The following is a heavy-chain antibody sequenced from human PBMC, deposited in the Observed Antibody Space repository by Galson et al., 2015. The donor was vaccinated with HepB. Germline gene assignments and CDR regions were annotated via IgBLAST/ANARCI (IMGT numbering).Heavy chain of an antibody. V-gene: IGHV1-69*10. J-gene: IGHJ3*02. CDR3: AKYCGVDCYYGFDI. CDR2: IIPLFTIT. CDR1: GGVFNTYA. Sequence: SVKVSCKAAGGVFNTYAIGWVRQAPGQGLEWMGGIIPLFTITKYAQKFQARVTITTDKSASTAYMELSSLRSEDTAMYCCAKYCGVDCYYGFDIWGQGTMVTVSS. D-gene: IGHD2-21*01.